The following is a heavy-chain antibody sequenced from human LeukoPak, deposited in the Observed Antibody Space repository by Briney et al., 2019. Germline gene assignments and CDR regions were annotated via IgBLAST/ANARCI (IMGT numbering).Heavy chain of an antibody. CDR2: IYYSGST. CDR3: AIWSTLLYGMDV. D-gene: IGHD1-26*01. J-gene: IGHJ6*02. Sequence: SETLSLTCTVSGGSLSSYYWSWLRQPPGKGLEWIGYIYYSGSTNYNPSLKSRVTISVDTSKNQFSLKLSSVTAADTAVYYCAIWSTLLYGMDVWGQGTTVTVSS. V-gene: IGHV4-59*08. CDR1: GGSLSSYY.